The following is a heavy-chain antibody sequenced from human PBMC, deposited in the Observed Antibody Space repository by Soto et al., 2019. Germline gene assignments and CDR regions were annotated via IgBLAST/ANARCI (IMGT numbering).Heavy chain of an antibody. Sequence: SETLSLTCAVSGGSISSGDHYWSWIRQPPGKGLEWIGYIYYSGSTYYNPSLRSRLTISMHTSKNQFSLILSSVTATDTAVYFCAIADHYYGSGSDPTFDYWGQGILVTVS. D-gene: IGHD3-10*01. CDR1: GGSISSGDHY. CDR2: IYYSGST. J-gene: IGHJ4*02. CDR3: AIADHYYGSGSDPTFDY. V-gene: IGHV4-30-4*01.